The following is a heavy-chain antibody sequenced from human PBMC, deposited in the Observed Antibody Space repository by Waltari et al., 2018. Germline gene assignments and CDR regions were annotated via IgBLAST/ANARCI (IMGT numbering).Heavy chain of an antibody. V-gene: IGHV3-53*01. J-gene: IGHJ5*02. CDR2: IYSGGTT. CDR1: GFTVSNTY. D-gene: IGHD6-13*01. Sequence: EVQLMESGGGLIQPGGSLRLSCVASGFTVSNTYMSWVRQAPGKGLEWVSVIYSGGTTYHADSVKGRFTISRDNSNNTLYLQMNSLRAEDTAVYYCGRGPSSSIGIWFDPRGQGTLVTVSS. CDR3: GRGPSSSIGIWFDP.